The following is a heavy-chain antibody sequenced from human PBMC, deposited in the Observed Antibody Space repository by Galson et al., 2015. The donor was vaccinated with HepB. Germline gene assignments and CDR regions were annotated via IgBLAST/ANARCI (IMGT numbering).Heavy chain of an antibody. J-gene: IGHJ5*02. CDR3: AKSPYQLLSRYNWFDP. D-gene: IGHD2-2*01. Sequence: SLRLSCAASGFTFSSYAMSWVRQAPGKGLEWVSAISGSGGSTYYADSVKGRFTISRDNSKNTLYLQMNSLRAEDTAVYYCAKSPYQLLSRYNWFDPWGQGTLVTVSS. CDR1: GFTFSSYA. CDR2: ISGSGGST. V-gene: IGHV3-23*01.